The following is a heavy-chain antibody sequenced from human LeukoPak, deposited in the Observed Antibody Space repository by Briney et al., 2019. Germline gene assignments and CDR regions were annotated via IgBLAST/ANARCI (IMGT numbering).Heavy chain of an antibody. J-gene: IGHJ3*02. CDR2: IYYSGST. D-gene: IGHD3-16*02. CDR1: GGSISRSRDY. V-gene: IGHV4-39*01. CDR3: ARHRYDYVWGSYRPGPFDI. Sequence: SETLSLTCTVSGGSISRSRDYWGWIRQPPGTGLEWIGSIYYSGSTYYNPSLKSRVTISVDTSKNQFSLKLSSVTAADTAVYYCARHRYDYVWGSYRPGPFDIWGQGTMVTVSS.